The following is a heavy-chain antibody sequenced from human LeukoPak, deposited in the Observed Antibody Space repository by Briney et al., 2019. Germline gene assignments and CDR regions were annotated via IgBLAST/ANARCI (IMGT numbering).Heavy chain of an antibody. CDR2: ISSSGSAK. D-gene: IGHD5-24*01. CDR3: AVEMAYYFDY. CDR1: GFTISNYE. J-gene: IGHJ4*02. V-gene: IGHV3-48*03. Sequence: GGSLRLSCAASGFTISNYEMNWVRQAPGKGLEWVSYISSSGSAKNYAESVKGRFTISRDNAENSLYLQMNSLRGEDTAVYYCAVEMAYYFDYWGQGTLVTVSS.